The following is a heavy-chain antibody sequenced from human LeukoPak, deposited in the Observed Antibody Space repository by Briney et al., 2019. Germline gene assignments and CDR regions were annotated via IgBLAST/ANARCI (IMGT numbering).Heavy chain of an antibody. D-gene: IGHD3-9*01. CDR2: IYHSGST. CDR1: GGSISSSNW. CDR3: ARGSIGRYFDWLPDAFDI. Sequence: SETLSLTCAVSGGSISSSNWWCWVRQPPGKGLEWIGEIYHSGSTNYNPSLKSRVTIPVDKSKNQFSLKLSSVTAADTAVYYCARGSIGRYFDWLPDAFDIWGQGTMVTVSS. J-gene: IGHJ3*02. V-gene: IGHV4-4*02.